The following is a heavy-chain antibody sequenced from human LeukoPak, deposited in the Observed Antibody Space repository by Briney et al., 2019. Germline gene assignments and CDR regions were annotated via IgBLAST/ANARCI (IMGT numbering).Heavy chain of an antibody. D-gene: IGHD5-18*01. Sequence: GGSLRLSCAASGFTFSSYAMSWVRQAPGKGLEWVSGINGNGDSTYDADSVKGRFTISRDNSKNTLYLQMNSLRAEDTAVYYCANVRYKYGKDYWGQGTLVTVSS. J-gene: IGHJ4*02. CDR3: ANVRYKYGKDY. CDR1: GFTFSSYA. CDR2: INGNGDST. V-gene: IGHV3-23*01.